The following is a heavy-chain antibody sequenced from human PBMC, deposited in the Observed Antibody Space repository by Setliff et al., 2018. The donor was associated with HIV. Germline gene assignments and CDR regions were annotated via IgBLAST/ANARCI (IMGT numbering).Heavy chain of an antibody. V-gene: IGHV3-33*01. CDR3: ASLDGSESPYIYYYYMDV. J-gene: IGHJ6*03. CDR2: IWYDGSSK. D-gene: IGHD3-10*01. CDR1: GFTFSSYG. Sequence: LRLSCAASGFTFSSYGMHWVRQAPGKGLEWVAIIWYDGSSKYYADSVKGRFTISRDTSKDTLYLQMNSLRAEDTAVYYCASLDGSESPYIYYYYMDVWGKGTAVTVSS.